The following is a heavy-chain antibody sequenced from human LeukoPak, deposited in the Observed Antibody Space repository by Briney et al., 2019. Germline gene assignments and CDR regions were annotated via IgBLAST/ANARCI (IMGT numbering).Heavy chain of an antibody. V-gene: IGHV3-21*04. Sequence: PGGSLRLSCAASGFTVSSYSMNWVRQAPGKGLEWVSSISSSSSYIYYADSVKGRFTISRDNAKNSLYLQMNSLRAEDTALYYCAKDQSGIAAAGPFDYWGQGTLVTVSS. CDR3: AKDQSGIAAAGPFDY. J-gene: IGHJ4*02. D-gene: IGHD6-13*01. CDR2: ISSSSSYI. CDR1: GFTVSSYS.